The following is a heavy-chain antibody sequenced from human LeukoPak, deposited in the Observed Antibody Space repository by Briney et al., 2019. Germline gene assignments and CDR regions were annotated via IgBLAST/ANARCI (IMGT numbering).Heavy chain of an antibody. D-gene: IGHD2-15*01. Sequence: GSLRLSCAGSGFTFRSYAMSWVRQASGKGLEWVSTISGSGGSTHYADPVKGRFTISRDNSKNTLYLQMNSLRAEDTAVYYCAKMWASDGGSYSHWGQGTLVTVSS. CDR1: GFTFRSYA. CDR3: AKMWASDGGSYSH. J-gene: IGHJ4*02. CDR2: ISGSGGST. V-gene: IGHV3-23*01.